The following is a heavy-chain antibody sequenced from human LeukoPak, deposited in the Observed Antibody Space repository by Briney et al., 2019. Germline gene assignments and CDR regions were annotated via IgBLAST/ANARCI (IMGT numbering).Heavy chain of an antibody. J-gene: IGHJ4*02. CDR3: ARDFYEQWLVRYYFDY. V-gene: IGHV3-33*01. CDR1: GFTLSSYG. CDR2: IWYDGSNK. D-gene: IGHD6-19*01. Sequence: GRSLRLSCAASGFTLSSYGMHWVRQAPGKGLEWVAVIWYDGSNKYYADSVKGRFTISRDNSKNTLYLQMNSLRAEDTAVYYCARDFYEQWLVRYYFDYWGQGTLVTVSS.